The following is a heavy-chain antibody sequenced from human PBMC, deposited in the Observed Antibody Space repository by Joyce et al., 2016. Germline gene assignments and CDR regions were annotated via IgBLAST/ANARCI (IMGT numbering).Heavy chain of an antibody. CDR1: GFTFNSYA. J-gene: IGHJ4*02. CDR3: ARGDTYYGSGYYFDY. V-gene: IGHV3-30-3*01. D-gene: IGHD3-10*01. Sequence: QVHLVESGGGVVLPGKSLRLSCAASGFTFNSYAMHWVRQAPGKGLEWGALISFDGNTEHSADSVKGRFSISRDKSMNTVVLQMNGLRADDTAAYFCARGDTYYGSGYYFDYWGQGTFVTVSS. CDR2: ISFDGNTE.